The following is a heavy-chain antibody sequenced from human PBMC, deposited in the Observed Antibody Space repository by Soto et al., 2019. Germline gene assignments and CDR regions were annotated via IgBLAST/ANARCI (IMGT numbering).Heavy chain of an antibody. CDR1: GGSISSSNW. Sequence: QVQLQESGPGLVKPSGTLSLTCAVSGGSISSSNWWSWVRQPPGKGLEWIGEIYHSGSTNYNPSLKSRVTISVDKSKNQFSLKLSSVTAADTAVYYCARTYYYDSSGLYWYFDLWGRGTLVTVSS. J-gene: IGHJ2*01. V-gene: IGHV4-4*02. CDR3: ARTYYYDSSGLYWYFDL. D-gene: IGHD3-22*01. CDR2: IYHSGST.